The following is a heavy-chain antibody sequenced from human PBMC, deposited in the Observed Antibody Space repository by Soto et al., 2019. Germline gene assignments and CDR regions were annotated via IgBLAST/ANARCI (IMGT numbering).Heavy chain of an antibody. V-gene: IGHV3-48*03. CDR3: AMGIAVAGKENWFDP. CDR2: ISSSGSTI. J-gene: IGHJ5*02. CDR1: GFTFSSYE. Sequence: GGSLRLSCAASGFTFSSYEMNWVRQAPGKGLEWVSYISSSGSTIYYADSVKGRFTISRDNAKNSLYLQMNSLRAEDTAVYYCAMGIAVAGKENWFDPWGQGTLVTVSS. D-gene: IGHD6-19*01.